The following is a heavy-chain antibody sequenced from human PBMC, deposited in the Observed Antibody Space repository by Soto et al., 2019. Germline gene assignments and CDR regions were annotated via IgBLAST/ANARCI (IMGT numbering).Heavy chain of an antibody. Sequence: GGSLRLSCAASGFTFSSYAMSWVRQAPGKGLEWVSAISGSGGSTYYADSVKGRFTISRDNSKNTLYLQMNSLGAEDTAVYYCAKDQSPGYGSGSYQDYYYYYYMDVWGKGTTVTVSS. CDR1: GFTFSSYA. CDR2: ISGSGGST. V-gene: IGHV3-23*01. J-gene: IGHJ6*03. CDR3: AKDQSPGYGSGSYQDYYYYYYMDV. D-gene: IGHD3-10*01.